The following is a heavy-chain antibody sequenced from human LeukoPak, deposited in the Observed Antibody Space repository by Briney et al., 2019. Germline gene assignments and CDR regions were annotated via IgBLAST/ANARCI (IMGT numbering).Heavy chain of an antibody. J-gene: IGHJ4*02. D-gene: IGHD6-19*01. CDR3: ASQYCSAWYYFDY. CDR2: IYYNGNT. Sequence: SETLSLTCTVSGGSNSSYYWSWIRQPPGKGLEWIGYIYYNGNTNYNPSLKSRVTITVDTSKNHFSLRLSSVTAADTAVYYCASQYCSAWYYFDYWGQGALVTVSS. CDR1: GGSNSSYY. V-gene: IGHV4-59*01.